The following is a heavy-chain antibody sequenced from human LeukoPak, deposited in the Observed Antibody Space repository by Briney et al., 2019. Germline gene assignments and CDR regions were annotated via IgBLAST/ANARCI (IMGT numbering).Heavy chain of an antibody. V-gene: IGHV4-59*01. J-gene: IGHJ6*02. D-gene: IGHD4-17*01. CDR1: GGSISDYY. Sequence: SETLSLTCTVSGGSISDYYWNWIRQPPGKGLEWIGYIYYSGSTNYNPSLKSRVTISVDTSKNQFSLKLSSVTAADTAVYYCARDGDYDYGMDVWGQGTTVTVSS. CDR2: IYYSGST. CDR3: ARDGDYDYGMDV.